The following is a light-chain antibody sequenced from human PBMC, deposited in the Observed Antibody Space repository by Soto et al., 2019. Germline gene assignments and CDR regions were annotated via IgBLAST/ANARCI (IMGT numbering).Light chain of an antibody. CDR3: QSYDSSLTGVL. CDR2: DNN. CDR1: SSNIGAGYD. V-gene: IGLV1-40*01. Sequence: QSVLTQPPSVSGAPGQRVTIPCTGSSSNIGAGYDVYWYQQLPGTAPKLLIYDNNRRPSGVRDRFSASRPGTSASLVVTGLQAEDEADYYWQSYDSSLTGVLFGGGTKVTVL. J-gene: IGLJ2*01.